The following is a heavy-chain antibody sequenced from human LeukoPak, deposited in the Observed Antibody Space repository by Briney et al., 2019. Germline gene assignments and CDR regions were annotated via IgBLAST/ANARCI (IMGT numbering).Heavy chain of an antibody. V-gene: IGHV3-73*01. CDR3: ISSGLREYQYYGMDV. J-gene: IGHJ6*02. CDR1: GFTASGSA. Sequence: GGSLRLSCAASGFTASGSAIHWVRQASGKGLEWIGHIRSKANNYATAYIASVKGRFSLSRDDSKSMAFLQMNSLETEDTAVYYCISSGLREYQYYGMDVWGQGTTVTVSS. CDR2: IRSKANNYAT. D-gene: IGHD2-2*01.